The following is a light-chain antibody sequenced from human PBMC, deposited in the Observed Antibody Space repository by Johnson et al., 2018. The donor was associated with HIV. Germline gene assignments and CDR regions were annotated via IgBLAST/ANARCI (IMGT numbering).Light chain of an antibody. CDR2: DNN. V-gene: IGLV1-51*01. CDR1: SSNIGRNY. Sequence: QSVLTQPPSVSAAPGQKVTISCSGSSSNIGRNYVSWYQQLPGTAPKLLIYDNNKRPSGIPDRFSGSKSGTSGTLGITGLQTGDEADYYCGSWHSSLSASGFVTGTKVTVL. J-gene: IGLJ1*01. CDR3: GSWHSSLSASG.